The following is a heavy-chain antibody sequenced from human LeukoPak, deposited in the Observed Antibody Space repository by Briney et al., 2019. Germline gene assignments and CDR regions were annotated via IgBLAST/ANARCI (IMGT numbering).Heavy chain of an antibody. Sequence: ASVKVSCKASGYTFTSYAMNWVRQAPGQGLEWMGWINTNTGNPTYAQGFTGRFVFSLDTSVSTAYLQISSLKAEDTAVYYCARPTSGSNASDAFDIWGQGTMVTVSS. CDR3: ARPTSGSNASDAFDI. D-gene: IGHD1-26*01. CDR2: INTNTGNP. J-gene: IGHJ3*02. V-gene: IGHV7-4-1*02. CDR1: GYTFTSYA.